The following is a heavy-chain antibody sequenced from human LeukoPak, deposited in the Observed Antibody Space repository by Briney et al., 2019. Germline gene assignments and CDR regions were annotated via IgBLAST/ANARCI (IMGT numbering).Heavy chain of an antibody. D-gene: IGHD3-3*02. Sequence: GGSLRLSCAASGFTFSDYWMSWVRQAPGKGLEWVANIKPDGGEKDYVDSVKGRFTISRDNAKNSLYLQMNSLRAEDTAVYYCVAEHFWALGYWGQGTRVTVSS. CDR2: IKPDGGEK. V-gene: IGHV3-7*01. CDR1: GFTFSDYW. J-gene: IGHJ4*02. CDR3: VAEHFWALGY.